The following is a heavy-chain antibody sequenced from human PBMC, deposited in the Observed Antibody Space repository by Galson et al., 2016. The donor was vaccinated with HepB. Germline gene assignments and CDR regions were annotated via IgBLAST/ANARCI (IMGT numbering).Heavy chain of an antibody. J-gene: IGHJ4*02. CDR1: GFTFRSYA. V-gene: IGHV3-23*01. CDR2: ISGSGGGT. CDR3: AKGGPTSLY. Sequence: SLRLSCAASGFTFRSYAMNWVRQAPGKGLEWVSGISGSGGGTYYADSVKGRFTISRDNSKNTLYLQMNSLRVEDTAVYYCAKGGPTSLYWGQGTLVTVSS.